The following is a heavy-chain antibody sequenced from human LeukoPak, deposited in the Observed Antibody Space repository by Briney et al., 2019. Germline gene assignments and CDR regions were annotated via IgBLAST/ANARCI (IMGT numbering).Heavy chain of an antibody. Sequence: GGSLRLSCAFSGFSFTQIGMGWVRQAPGKGLEWVAAIGGGGSDTKYTDSVQGRFTLSRDISGNTLVLQMDSLRAEDTAVYFCTKDVFHWAFDVWGPGTLVTVSS. V-gene: IGHV3-23*01. CDR3: TKDVFHWAFDV. D-gene: IGHD3-9*01. CDR2: IGGGGSDT. J-gene: IGHJ3*01. CDR1: GFSFTQIG.